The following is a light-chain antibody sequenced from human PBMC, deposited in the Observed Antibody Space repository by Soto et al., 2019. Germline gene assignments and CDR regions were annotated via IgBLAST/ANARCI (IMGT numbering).Light chain of an antibody. J-gene: IGKJ1*01. CDR2: GVS. CDR1: QSINNKY. Sequence: EIVLTQSPGTLSLSPGERATLSCRASQSINNKYLAWYQQEPGQTPRLLIHGVSIRATGIPDRFSGSGSGTDFTLTISRLETEDFAVYYCQLYSGSPWTFGQGTKVDIK. V-gene: IGKV3-20*01. CDR3: QLYSGSPWT.